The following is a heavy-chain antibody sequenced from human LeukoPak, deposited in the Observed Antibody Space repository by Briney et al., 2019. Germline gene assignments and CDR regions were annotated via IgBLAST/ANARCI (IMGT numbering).Heavy chain of an antibody. Sequence: SVKVSCKASGGTFSSYAISWVRQAPGQGLEWMGGIIPIFGTANYAQKFQGRVTITADESTSTAYMELSSLRSEDTAVYCCARDPGDYGDYLLDYWGQGTLVTVSS. CDR3: ARDPGDYGDYLLDY. J-gene: IGHJ4*02. D-gene: IGHD4-17*01. CDR2: IIPIFGTA. V-gene: IGHV1-69*13. CDR1: GGTFSSYA.